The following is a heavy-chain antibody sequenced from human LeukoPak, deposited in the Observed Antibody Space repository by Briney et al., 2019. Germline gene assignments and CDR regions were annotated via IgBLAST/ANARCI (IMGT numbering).Heavy chain of an antibody. Sequence: GRSLRLSCAASGFTFSSYAMHWVRQAPGKGLEWVAVISYDGSNKYYADSVKGRFTISRDNSKNTLYLQMNSLRAEDTAVYYCAKVYDGYHQFRGPNIYYFDYWGQGTLVTVSS. CDR1: GFTFSSYA. V-gene: IGHV3-30*04. CDR2: ISYDGSNK. D-gene: IGHD3-3*01. J-gene: IGHJ4*02. CDR3: AKVYDGYHQFRGPNIYYFDY.